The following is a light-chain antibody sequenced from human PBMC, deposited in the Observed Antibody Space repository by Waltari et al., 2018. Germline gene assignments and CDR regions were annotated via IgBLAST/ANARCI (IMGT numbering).Light chain of an antibody. Sequence: EIVLTQSPATLYLSPGERAILSCRASQSVSTYLAWYQQKPGKAPRLLVYDASNRATGIPARFSGSGSGTDFTLTLSSLEPEDFAVYYCQQRSSWPPVTFGQGTRLEIK. J-gene: IGKJ5*01. CDR2: DAS. V-gene: IGKV3-11*01. CDR1: QSVSTY. CDR3: QQRSSWPPVT.